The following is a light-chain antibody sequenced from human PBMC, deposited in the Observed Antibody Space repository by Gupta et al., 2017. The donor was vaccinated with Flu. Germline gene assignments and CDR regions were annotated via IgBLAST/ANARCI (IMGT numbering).Light chain of an antibody. CDR3: QQRDSWPRT. J-gene: IGKJ1*01. V-gene: IGKV3-11*01. CDR2: DAS. Sequence: VLTQSPATLSLSPGDTATLSCRASRSVDNYLAWYQQKPGQAPRLLIYDASIRDTGIPATFSGSGYGTDFTLTISSLESEDFAVYFCQQRDSWPRTFGQGTKVEIK. CDR1: RSVDNY.